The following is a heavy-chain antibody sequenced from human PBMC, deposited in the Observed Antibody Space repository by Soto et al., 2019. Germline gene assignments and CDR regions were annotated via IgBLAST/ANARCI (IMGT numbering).Heavy chain of an antibody. J-gene: IGHJ4*02. V-gene: IGHV3-11*05. Sequence: PGGSLRLSCAVSGFTFSDYYMTWIRQAPGKGLEWVSYISSSTIHKNYADSVKGRFTISRDNAKNSLFLQMNSLRAEDTAVYYCARGRGAAADYFDFWGQGTLVTVSS. D-gene: IGHD6-13*01. CDR1: GFTFSDYY. CDR2: ISSSTIHK. CDR3: ARGRGAAADYFDF.